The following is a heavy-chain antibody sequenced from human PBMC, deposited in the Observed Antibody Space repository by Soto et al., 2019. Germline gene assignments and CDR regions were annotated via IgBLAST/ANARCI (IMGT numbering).Heavy chain of an antibody. V-gene: IGHV1-69*04. Sequence: SVKVSCKASGGTFSSYTISWVRQAPGQGLEWMGRIIPILGIADYAQKFQGRVTITADKSTSTAYMELSSPRSEDTAVYYCATDSRGNYAHLGYWGQGTLVTVSS. CDR2: IIPILGIA. J-gene: IGHJ4*02. CDR3: ATDSRGNYAHLGY. CDR1: GGTFSSYT. D-gene: IGHD4-4*01.